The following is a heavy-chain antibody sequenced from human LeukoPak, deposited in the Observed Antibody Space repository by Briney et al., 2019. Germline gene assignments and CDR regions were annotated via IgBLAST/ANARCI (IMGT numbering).Heavy chain of an antibody. V-gene: IGHV3-74*01. CDR1: GFTFSNYW. D-gene: IGHD3-22*01. Sequence: GGSLRLSCAASGFTFSNYWMHWVRQAPGKGLVWVSGINSDGSSTNYADSVKGRFTVSRDNAKNSLYLEMNSLRAEDTAVYFCARDYYDSSGYYSLDYWGQGTLVTVSS. CDR3: ARDYYDSSGYYSLDY. J-gene: IGHJ4*02. CDR2: INSDGSST.